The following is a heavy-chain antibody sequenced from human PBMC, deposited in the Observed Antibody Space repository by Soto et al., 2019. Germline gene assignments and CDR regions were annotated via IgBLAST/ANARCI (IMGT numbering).Heavy chain of an antibody. J-gene: IGHJ4*02. Sequence: EVQLLESGGGLVQPGGSLRLSCAASGFTFSNHAMTWVRQAPGRGLEWVSAISGSGGSTYYADSVKGRFTISRDNSKNTVSLQMNSLRADDTAVYYCARENRNIVVLAPADPNWGQGTLVTVSS. D-gene: IGHD2-15*01. CDR2: ISGSGGST. CDR1: GFTFSNHA. CDR3: ARENRNIVVLAPADPN. V-gene: IGHV3-23*01.